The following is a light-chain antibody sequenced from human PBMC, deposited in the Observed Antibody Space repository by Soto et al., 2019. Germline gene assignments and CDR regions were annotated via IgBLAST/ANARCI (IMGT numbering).Light chain of an antibody. CDR1: TSSIGSNA. CDR2: NDD. J-gene: IGLJ1*01. V-gene: IGLV1-44*01. CDR3: ATWDESLNAFV. Sequence: QSVLTQSPSASGTPGQRITIYCSGSTSSIGSNAVNWYQQFPGTAPTFLIYNDDQRPSGVPDRFSGSKSGTSASLAISGLHSDDDADYYCATWDESLNAFVFGTGTKLTVL.